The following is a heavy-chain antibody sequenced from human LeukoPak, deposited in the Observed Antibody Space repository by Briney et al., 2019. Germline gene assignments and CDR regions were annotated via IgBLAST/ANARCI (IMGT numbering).Heavy chain of an antibody. V-gene: IGHV3-48*03. CDR1: GLTFSNFK. CDR3: AKGDDGGSYATIKEIYFDY. CDR2: ISDSGRTT. Sequence: GGSLRLSCAVSGLTFSNFKMNWVRQAPGKGLEWVSYISDSGRTTFYADSVKGRFTISRDNAKNSLYLQMNSLRAEDTAVYYCAKGDDGGSYATIKEIYFDYWGQGTLVTVSS. D-gene: IGHD1-26*01. J-gene: IGHJ4*02.